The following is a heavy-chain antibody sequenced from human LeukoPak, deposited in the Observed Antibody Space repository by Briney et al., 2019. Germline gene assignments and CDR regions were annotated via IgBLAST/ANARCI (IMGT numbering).Heavy chain of an antibody. D-gene: IGHD3-10*01. V-gene: IGHV4-59*01. CDR3: ARFPITLVRGVKDAFDI. J-gene: IGHJ3*02. Sequence: SETLFLTCTVSGGSISSYYWSWIRQPPGKGLEWIGNVYYSGSTNYNPSLKSRVTISVDTPKNQFSLKLSSVTAADTAVYYCARFPITLVRGVKDAFDIWGLGTMVTVSS. CDR1: GGSISSYY. CDR2: VYYSGST.